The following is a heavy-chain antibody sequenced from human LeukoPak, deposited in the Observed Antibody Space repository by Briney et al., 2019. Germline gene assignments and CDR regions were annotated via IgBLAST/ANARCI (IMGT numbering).Heavy chain of an antibody. CDR3: ARCLSRAAHYYYGMDV. Sequence: GGSLRLSCAASGFTVSSNYMSWVRQAPGKGLEWVSVIYSGGSTYYADSVKGRFTISRDNSKNTLYLQMNSLRAEDTAVYYCARCLSRAAHYYYGMDVWGQGTTVTVSS. V-gene: IGHV3-53*01. D-gene: IGHD2-15*01. CDR2: IYSGGST. CDR1: GFTVSSNY. J-gene: IGHJ6*02.